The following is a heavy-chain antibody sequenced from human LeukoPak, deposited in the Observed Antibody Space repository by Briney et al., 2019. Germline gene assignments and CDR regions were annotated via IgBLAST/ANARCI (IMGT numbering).Heavy chain of an antibody. Sequence: NPSETLSLTCTVSGYSISSGYYWGWIRQPPGRGLEWIGYIYYSGSTYYNPSLKSRVNISVDTSKNQFSLKLSSVTAADTAVCYCAREVIAAHNWFDPWGQGTLVTVSS. J-gene: IGHJ5*02. CDR1: GYSISSGYY. V-gene: IGHV4-38-2*02. D-gene: IGHD6-6*01. CDR2: IYYSGST. CDR3: AREVIAAHNWFDP.